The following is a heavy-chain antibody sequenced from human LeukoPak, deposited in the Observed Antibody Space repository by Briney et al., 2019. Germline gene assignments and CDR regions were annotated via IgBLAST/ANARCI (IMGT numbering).Heavy chain of an antibody. CDR3: ARGTMAY. CDR1: GYTFTSYY. Sequence: ASVKVSCKASGYTFTSYYIHWVRQAPGQGLEWMGIINPSGGSTIYAQKFQGRVTITADESTSIAYMELSSLRSEDTAVYYCARGTMAYWGQGTLVTVSS. V-gene: IGHV1-46*01. J-gene: IGHJ4*02. D-gene: IGHD2-8*01. CDR2: INPSGGST.